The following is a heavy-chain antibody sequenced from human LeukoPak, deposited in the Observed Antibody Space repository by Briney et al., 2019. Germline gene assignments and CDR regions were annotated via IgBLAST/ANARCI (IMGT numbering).Heavy chain of an antibody. CDR2: MSSTGNTI. CDR3: AREGTWRSFDI. J-gene: IGHJ3*02. V-gene: IGHV3-11*04. D-gene: IGHD5-12*01. Sequence: GGSLRLSCAASGFTFSDYYMNWIRQAPGKGLNGISYMSSTGNTIYYPDSVKGRFTVSRDNAKNSLYLQMNSLRAEDTAVYYCAREGTWRSFDIWGQGTMVTVSS. CDR1: GFTFSDYY.